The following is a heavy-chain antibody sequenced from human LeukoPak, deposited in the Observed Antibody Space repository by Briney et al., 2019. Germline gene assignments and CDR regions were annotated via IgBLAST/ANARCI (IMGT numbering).Heavy chain of an antibody. Sequence: KSSETLSLTCTVSGGHIDSFFWNWIRQPPGKGLEWIGYFDNSGSTKYSPSLKSRITMSRDTSKKQFSLKLTSVTAADTAMYYCASGAGWLIDYWGQETLVSVSS. CDR2: FDNSGST. CDR3: ASGAGWLIDY. J-gene: IGHJ4*02. D-gene: IGHD6-19*01. CDR1: GGHIDSFF. V-gene: IGHV4-4*08.